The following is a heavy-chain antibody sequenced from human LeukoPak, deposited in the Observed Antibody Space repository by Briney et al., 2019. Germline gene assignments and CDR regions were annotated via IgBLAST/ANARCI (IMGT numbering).Heavy chain of an antibody. CDR1: GFTFSSYS. J-gene: IGHJ6*03. CDR2: ISSSSSTK. V-gene: IGHV3-48*01. CDR3: ARDETPYYDFWSGYLKGNYMDV. Sequence: GGSLRLSCAASGFTFSSYSMNWVRQAPGKGLEWVSYISSSSSTKYYADSVKGRFTLSRDNAKNSLYLQMNSLRAEDTAVYYCARDETPYYDFWSGYLKGNYMDVWGKGTTVTVSS. D-gene: IGHD3-3*01.